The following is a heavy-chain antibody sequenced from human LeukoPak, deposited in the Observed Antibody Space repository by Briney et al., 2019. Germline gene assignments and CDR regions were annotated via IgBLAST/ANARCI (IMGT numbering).Heavy chain of an antibody. CDR3: ARYYYGSGSYWSDYFDY. Sequence: SETLSLTCTVSGGSISNGDYYWSWIRQPPGKGLEWIGYIYYSGSTYYNPSLKSRVTISVDTSKNQFSLKLSSVTAADTAVYYCARYYYGSGSYWSDYFDYWGQGTLVTVTS. D-gene: IGHD3-10*01. J-gene: IGHJ4*02. CDR1: GGSISNGDYY. V-gene: IGHV4-30-4*01. CDR2: IYYSGST.